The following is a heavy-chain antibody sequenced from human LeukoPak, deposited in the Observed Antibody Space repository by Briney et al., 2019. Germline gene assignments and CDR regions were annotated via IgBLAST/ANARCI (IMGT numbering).Heavy chain of an antibody. V-gene: IGHV1-3*01. J-gene: IGHJ4*02. CDR2: INAGNGNT. CDR1: GYAFTSYA. Sequence: ASVKVSCKASGYAFTSYAMHWVRQAPGQRLEWMGWINAGNGNTKYSQKFQGRVTITRDTSASTAYMELSSLRSEDTAVCYCARGYSSSWYSAFDYWGQGTLVTVSS. D-gene: IGHD6-13*01. CDR3: ARGYSSSWYSAFDY.